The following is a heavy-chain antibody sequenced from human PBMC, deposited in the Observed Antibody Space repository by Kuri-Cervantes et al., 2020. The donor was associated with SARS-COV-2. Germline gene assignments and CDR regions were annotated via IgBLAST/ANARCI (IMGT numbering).Heavy chain of an antibody. V-gene: IGHV3-21*01. CDR1: GFTFSSYS. D-gene: IGHD3-22*01. J-gene: IGHJ3*02. Sequence: GGSLRLSCAASGFTFSSYSMNWVRQAPGKGLEWVSSISSSSSYIYYADSVKGRFTISRDNAKNSLYLQMNSPRAEDTAVYYCARGRPDHDSSGDYPLGGAFDIWGQGTMVTVSS. CDR2: ISSSSSYI. CDR3: ARGRPDHDSSGDYPLGGAFDI.